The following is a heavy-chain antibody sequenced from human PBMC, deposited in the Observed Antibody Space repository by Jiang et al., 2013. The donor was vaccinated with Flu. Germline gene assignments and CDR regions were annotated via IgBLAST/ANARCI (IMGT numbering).Heavy chain of an antibody. Sequence: FTFSSYGMHWVRPGVQGKGLEWVAVIWYDGSNKYYADSVKGRFTISRDNSKNTLYLQMNSLRAEDTAVYYCARDSATYYDSSGYYYVMYYFDYWGQGTLVTVSS. CDR3: ARDSATYYDSSGYYYVMYYFDY. CDR2: IWYDGSNK. CDR1: FTFSSYG. J-gene: IGHJ4*02. D-gene: IGHD3-22*01. V-gene: IGHV3-33*01.